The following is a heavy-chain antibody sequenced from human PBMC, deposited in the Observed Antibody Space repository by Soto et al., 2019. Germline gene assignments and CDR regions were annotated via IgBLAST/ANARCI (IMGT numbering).Heavy chain of an antibody. J-gene: IGHJ6*02. CDR1: GGTFSSYT. CDR2: IIPILGIA. D-gene: IGHD3-10*01. Sequence: SVKVSCKASGGTFSSYTISWVRQAPGQGLEWMGRIIPILGIANYAQKFQGRVTITADKSTSTAYMELSSLRSEDTAVYYCARSGVPTGSYYYYYGMDVWGQGTTVTVSS. CDR3: ARSGVPTGSYYYYYGMDV. V-gene: IGHV1-69*02.